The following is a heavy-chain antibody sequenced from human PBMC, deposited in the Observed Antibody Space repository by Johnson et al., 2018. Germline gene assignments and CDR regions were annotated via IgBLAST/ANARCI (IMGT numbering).Heavy chain of an antibody. D-gene: IGHD3-3*01. V-gene: IGHV1-69*01. J-gene: IGHJ2*01. Sequence: QVQLVQSGAEVKKPGSSVKVSCTASGGTFSSYAFSWLRPAPGQGLEWLGGIIPIFGTTPYAQKFQDSVTITADESTTAACMELSSLTSDATAGYFCAKTPFKSGAGAGPARLGVLRYVGRWGRGTLVTVSS. CDR3: AKTPFKSGAGAGPARLGVLRYVGR. CDR2: IIPIFGTT. CDR1: GGTFSSYA.